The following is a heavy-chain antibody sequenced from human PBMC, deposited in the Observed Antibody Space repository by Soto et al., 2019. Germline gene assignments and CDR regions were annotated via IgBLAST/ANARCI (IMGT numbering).Heavy chain of an antibody. V-gene: IGHV4-61*01. D-gene: IGHD3-22*01. CDR1: GGSVSSGNYY. CDR2: IYYTGSS. Sequence: SETLSLTCTVSGGSVSSGNYYWSWIRQPPGKGLEWIGFIYYTGSSSYILSLNSRVSMSLDNSNNQFSLNLSSVSAAVTAVYYCARLGGYYQSLDSWGQGTLVTVSS. J-gene: IGHJ5*01. CDR3: ARLGGYYQSLDS.